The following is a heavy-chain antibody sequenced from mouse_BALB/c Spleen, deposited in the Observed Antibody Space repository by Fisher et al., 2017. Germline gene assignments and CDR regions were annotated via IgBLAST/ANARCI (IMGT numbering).Heavy chain of an antibody. J-gene: IGHJ1*01. Sequence: KFKGKATLTSDKSSSTAYMQLSRLTSEDSAVYFCAREYTTATGYFDVWGAGTTVTVSS. V-gene: IGHV1-77*01. D-gene: IGHD1-2*01. CDR3: AREYTTATGYFDV.